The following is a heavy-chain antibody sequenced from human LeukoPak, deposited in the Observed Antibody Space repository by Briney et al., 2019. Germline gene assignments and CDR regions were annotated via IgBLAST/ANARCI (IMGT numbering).Heavy chain of an antibody. CDR1: GGSISSTNYY. D-gene: IGHD3-3*01. J-gene: IGHJ5*02. CDR3: ASSITVSQYNWFDP. CDR2: IYYSGST. V-gene: IGHV4-39*07. Sequence: SETLSLTCTVSGGSISSTNYYWGWIRQPPGKGLAWIGSIYYSGSTRYNPSLKSRVTISVDTSKNQFSLKLSSVTAADTAVYYCASSITVSQYNWFDPWGQGTLVTVSS.